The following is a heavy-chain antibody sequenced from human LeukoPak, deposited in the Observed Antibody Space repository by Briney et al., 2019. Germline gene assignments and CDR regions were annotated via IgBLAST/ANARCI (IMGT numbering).Heavy chain of an antibody. CDR3: ARDPAYCGGDCYVDY. CDR2: IYSGGST. CDR1: GFTVSSNY. D-gene: IGHD2-21*02. V-gene: IGHV3-53*05. J-gene: IGHJ4*02. Sequence: PGGSLRLSCAASGFTVSSNYMSWVRQAPGKGLEWVSVIYSGGSTYYADSVKGRFTISRDNSKNTLYLQMNSLRSEDTAVYYCARDPAYCGGDCYVDYWGQGTLVTVPS.